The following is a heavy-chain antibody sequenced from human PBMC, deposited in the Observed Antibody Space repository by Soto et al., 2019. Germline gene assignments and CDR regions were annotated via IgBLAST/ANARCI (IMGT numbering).Heavy chain of an antibody. CDR3: AKNRGALAVAGTWDAFDI. V-gene: IGHV3-9*01. J-gene: IGHJ3*02. Sequence: EVQLVESGGGLVQPGRSLRLSCAASGFTFDDYAMYWVRQAPGKGLEWVSGISWNSGSIGYADSVKGRFTISRDNAKNSLYLQMNSLRAEDTALYYCAKNRGALAVAGTWDAFDIWGQGTLVTVSS. CDR2: ISWNSGSI. D-gene: IGHD6-19*01. CDR1: GFTFDDYA.